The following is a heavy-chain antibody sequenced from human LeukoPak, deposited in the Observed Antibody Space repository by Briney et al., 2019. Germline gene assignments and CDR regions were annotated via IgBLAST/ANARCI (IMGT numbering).Heavy chain of an antibody. CDR1: GFTFTNYA. V-gene: IGHV3-23*01. CDR2: FTGSPGRA. Sequence: PGGSLRLSCETSGFTFTNYAMSWVRQAPGKGLEWVSAFTGSPGRAYYADSVRGRFTISRDTSKNTLYLQMNSLRVEDTAIYYCAIDHLLCTSTSCYLDYFDSWGQGTLVTVSS. CDR3: AIDHLLCTSTSCYLDYFDS. D-gene: IGHD2-2*01. J-gene: IGHJ4*02.